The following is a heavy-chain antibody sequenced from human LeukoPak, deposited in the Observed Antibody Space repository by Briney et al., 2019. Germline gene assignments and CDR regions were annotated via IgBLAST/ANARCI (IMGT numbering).Heavy chain of an antibody. Sequence: GGSLRLPCAASGFTFSSYAMSWVRQAPGKGLEWVSAIRGSGGSTYYADSVKGRFTTSRDNSKNTLYLQMNSLRAEDTAVYYCAKDQLIRYTPTFGQWLVRLPSYFDYWGQGTLVTVSS. J-gene: IGHJ4*02. CDR1: GFTFSSYA. V-gene: IGHV3-23*01. CDR3: AKDQLIRYTPTFGQWLVRLPSYFDY. D-gene: IGHD6-19*01. CDR2: IRGSGGST.